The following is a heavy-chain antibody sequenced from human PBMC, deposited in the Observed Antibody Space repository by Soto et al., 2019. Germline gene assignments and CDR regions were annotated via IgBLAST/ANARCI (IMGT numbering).Heavy chain of an antibody. CDR3: ARRNVYGSGSYSFDY. D-gene: IGHD3-10*01. CDR1: RYTFTNYA. J-gene: IGHJ4*02. Sequence: QVQLVQCGAEVKKPGASVKVSCKASRYTFTNYAMHWVRQAPGQRLEWMGWINAAIGNTKYSQNFQGSVTITRDTSANTAYMELSSLRSEDTAVYYCARRNVYGSGSYSFDYWGQGTLVTVS. CDR2: INAAIGNT. V-gene: IGHV1-3*01.